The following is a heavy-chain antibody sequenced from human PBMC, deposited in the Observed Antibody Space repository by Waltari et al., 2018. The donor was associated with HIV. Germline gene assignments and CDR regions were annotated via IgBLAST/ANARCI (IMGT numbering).Heavy chain of an antibody. CDR2: SLHSGNP. J-gene: IGHJ4*02. CDR1: GYSIESGYY. CDR3: ASGSRRGHSHGIDY. D-gene: IGHD5-18*01. Sequence: QVQLQESGPGMVKPSETLSLTCSVSGYSIESGYYWGWIRQPPGKALEWIGSSLHSGNPYYTPSLKSRLTISLDTSKNQVSLKLSSVTAADTAVYYCASGSRRGHSHGIDYWGQGTLVTVSS. V-gene: IGHV4-38-2*01.